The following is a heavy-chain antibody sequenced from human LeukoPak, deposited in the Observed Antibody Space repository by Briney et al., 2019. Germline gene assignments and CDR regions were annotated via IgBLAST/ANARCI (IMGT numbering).Heavy chain of an antibody. Sequence: GGSLRLSCAASGFTFSNYGMHWVRQAPGKGLEWVALIWYDGSNKYYADSVKGRFTISGDNSKNTLYLQMNSLRDDDTAVYHCARGYGSGSYPIDYWGQGTLVTVSS. V-gene: IGHV3-33*01. CDR2: IWYDGSNK. CDR3: ARGYGSGSYPIDY. CDR1: GFTFSNYG. J-gene: IGHJ4*01. D-gene: IGHD3-10*01.